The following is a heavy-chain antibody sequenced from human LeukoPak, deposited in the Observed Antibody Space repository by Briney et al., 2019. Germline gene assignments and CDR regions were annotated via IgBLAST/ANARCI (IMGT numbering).Heavy chain of an antibody. Sequence: PSETVSLTCTVSGGSISGYYWSWIRQPPGKGLEWIGYIYYSGSTNYNPSLKSRVTISVDTSKNQFSLKLSSVTAADTAVYYCARRYYYDSSGTFDYWGQGTLVTVSS. CDR3: ARRYYYDSSGTFDY. CDR2: IYYSGST. J-gene: IGHJ4*02. D-gene: IGHD3-22*01. CDR1: GGSISGYY. V-gene: IGHV4-59*01.